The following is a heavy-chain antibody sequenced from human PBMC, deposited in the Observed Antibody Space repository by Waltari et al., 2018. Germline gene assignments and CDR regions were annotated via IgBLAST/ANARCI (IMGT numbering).Heavy chain of an antibody. CDR2: IDYSGST. D-gene: IGHD3-16*01. V-gene: IGHV4-39*07. CDR1: GGSISSSSYY. Sequence: QLQLQESGPGLVKPSETLSLTCTVPGGSISSSSYYWGWIRQPPGKGLEWIGSIDYSGSTYDNPSHRSRVTISVDTSKDEFSLKLSSGTAGDAAVYYCAREGSLGELLPWFDPWGQGTLVTVSS. CDR3: AREGSLGELLPWFDP. J-gene: IGHJ5*02.